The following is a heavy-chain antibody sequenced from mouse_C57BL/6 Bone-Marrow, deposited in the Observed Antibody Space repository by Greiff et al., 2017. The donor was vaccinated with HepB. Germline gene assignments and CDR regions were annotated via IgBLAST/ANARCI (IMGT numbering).Heavy chain of an antibody. J-gene: IGHJ3*01. Sequence: VQLKQSGAELVRPGTSVKVSCKASGYAFTNYLIEWVKQRPGQGLEWIGVINPGSGGTNYNEKFKGKATLTADKSSSTAYMQLSSLTSEDSAVYFGARRDYGSSYWFAYWGQGTLVTVSA. CDR1: GYAFTNYL. V-gene: IGHV1-54*01. CDR3: ARRDYGSSYWFAY. CDR2: INPGSGGT. D-gene: IGHD1-1*01.